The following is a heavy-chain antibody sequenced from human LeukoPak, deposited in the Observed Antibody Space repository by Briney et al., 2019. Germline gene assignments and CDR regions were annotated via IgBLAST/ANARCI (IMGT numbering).Heavy chain of an antibody. CDR3: AREQGDILTGYSDP. V-gene: IGHV4-4*07. CDR2: VYTSGST. Sequence: SSESLSLTCTVSGGSISIYYWSWIRQPAGKGLEWIWRVYTSGSTNYNPSLKSRVTMSVDTSKNQFSLKLSSVTAADTAVYYCAREQGDILTGYSDPWGQGTLVTVSS. CDR1: GGSISIYY. J-gene: IGHJ5*02. D-gene: IGHD3-9*01.